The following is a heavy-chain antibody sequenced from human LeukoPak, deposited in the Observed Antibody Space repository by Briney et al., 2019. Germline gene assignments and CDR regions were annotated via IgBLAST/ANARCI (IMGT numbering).Heavy chain of an antibody. CDR3: ARGGAAYDGSDYSPYV. Sequence: ASVKVSCKASGYSFSDYHIHWVRQAPGQGLEWMGWIKPNSGGTKYARNFQGRVSMTRDTSITTAFMELSRLTSDDTAVYYCARGGAAYDGSDYSPYVWGQGTLVTVSS. CDR2: IKPNSGGT. CDR1: GYSFSDYH. V-gene: IGHV1-2*02. J-gene: IGHJ4*02. D-gene: IGHD3-22*01.